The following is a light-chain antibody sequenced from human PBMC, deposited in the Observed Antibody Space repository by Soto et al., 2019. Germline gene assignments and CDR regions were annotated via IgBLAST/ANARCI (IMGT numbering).Light chain of an antibody. V-gene: IGLV2-14*01. Sequence: QSVLTQPASVSGSPGQSITISCTGTSSDVGGYNYVSCYQQHPGKAPKLMIYEVSNRPSGVSNRFSGSKSGNTASLTISGLQAEDESDYYCSSYTSSTTSVFGTGTKVTVL. CDR3: SSYTSSTTSV. CDR2: EVS. CDR1: SSDVGGYNY. J-gene: IGLJ1*01.